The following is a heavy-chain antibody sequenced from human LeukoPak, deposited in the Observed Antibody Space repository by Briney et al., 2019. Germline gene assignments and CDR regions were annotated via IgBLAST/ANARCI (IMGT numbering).Heavy chain of an antibody. D-gene: IGHD3-10*01. V-gene: IGHV4-59*01. Sequence: IYHTGSTSYSPSLKSRVTISADTSQNQFSLKLSSVTAADTAVYYCARVPLDRGAPFDYWGQGTLVTVSS. CDR3: ARVPLDRGAPFDY. J-gene: IGHJ4*02. CDR2: IYHTGST.